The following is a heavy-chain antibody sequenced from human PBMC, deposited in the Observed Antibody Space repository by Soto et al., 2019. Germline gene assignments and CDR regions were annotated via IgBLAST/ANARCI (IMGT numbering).Heavy chain of an antibody. CDR2: IYYSGST. CDR1: GGSISSYY. D-gene: IGHD6-19*01. Sequence: SETLSLTCTVSGGSISSYYWSWIRQPPGKGLEWIGYIYYSGSTNYNPSLKSRVTISVDTSKNQFSLKLSSVTAADTAVYYCARLRPGIAVAGTGGWYFDYWGQGTLVTVSS. CDR3: ARLRPGIAVAGTGGWYFDY. V-gene: IGHV4-59*08. J-gene: IGHJ4*02.